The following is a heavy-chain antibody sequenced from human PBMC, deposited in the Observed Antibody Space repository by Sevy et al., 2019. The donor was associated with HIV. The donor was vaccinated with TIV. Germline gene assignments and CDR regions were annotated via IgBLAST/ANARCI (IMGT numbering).Heavy chain of an antibody. CDR2: ISSSSSYI. CDR3: ARFRVVYYYYGMDV. Sequence: GGSLRLSCAASGFTFSSYSMNWVRQAPGKGLEWVSSISSSSSYIYYADSVKGRFTISRDNAKNSLYLQMNSLRAEDTAVCYCARFRVVYYYYGMDVWGQGTTVTVSS. J-gene: IGHJ6*02. CDR1: GFTFSSYS. V-gene: IGHV3-21*01.